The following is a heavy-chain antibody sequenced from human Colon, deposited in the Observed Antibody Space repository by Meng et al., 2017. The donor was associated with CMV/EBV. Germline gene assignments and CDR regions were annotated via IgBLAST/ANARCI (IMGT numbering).Heavy chain of an antibody. Sequence: GSSRLSCVGSLFTFSSYALSVVRQAPGKGLEWVSTVSGRSITTYYADSVKGRFTISRDNYNDILSLEMNSLRAEDTALYYCVKDHKDWGHGTLVTVSS. CDR1: LFTFSSYA. CDR2: VSGRSITT. CDR3: VKDHKD. J-gene: IGHJ4*01. V-gene: IGHV3-23*01.